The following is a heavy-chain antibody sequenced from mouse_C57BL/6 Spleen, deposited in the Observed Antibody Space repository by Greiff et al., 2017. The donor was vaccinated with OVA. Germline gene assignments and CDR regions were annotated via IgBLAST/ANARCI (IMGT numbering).Heavy chain of an antibody. V-gene: IGHV1-72*01. J-gene: IGHJ4*01. D-gene: IGHD2-12*01. CDR1: GYTFTSYW. Sequence: QVQLQQSGAELVKPGASVKLSCTASGYTFTSYWMHWVKQRPGRGLEWIGRLGPNRGGTTYNAKFKSMATLTVDKPTSTAYMQLSSLTTEDYADYYCARWTKSNDVYYARDYWGQGTSVTVSS. CDR3: ARWTKSNDVYYARDY. CDR2: LGPNRGGT.